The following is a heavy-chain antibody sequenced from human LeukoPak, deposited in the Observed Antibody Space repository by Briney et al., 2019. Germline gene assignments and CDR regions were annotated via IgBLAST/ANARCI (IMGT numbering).Heavy chain of an antibody. D-gene: IGHD4-11*01. J-gene: IGHJ6*03. Sequence: GGSLRLSCTASGFTFGDYAMSWVRQAPGKGLEWVGFIRSKAYGGTTEYAASVKGRFTISRDDSKSIVYLQMNSPKTEDTAVYYCSRVDYSYYYYYYMDVWGKGTTVTVSS. CDR2: IRSKAYGGTT. V-gene: IGHV3-49*04. CDR1: GFTFGDYA. CDR3: SRVDYSYYYYYYMDV.